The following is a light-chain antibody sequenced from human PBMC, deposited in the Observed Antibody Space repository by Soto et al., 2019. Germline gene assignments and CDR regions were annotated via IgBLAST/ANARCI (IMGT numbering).Light chain of an antibody. J-gene: IGKJ1*01. Sequence: EIQMTQSPSTLSASIGDSVTITCRASQRINKWLAWHQQKPGKAPKLLIYDAYSLQSGVPPRFRGSGSGTEFTLTIRSLQPDDIATYYCQQYSSYSAWTCGEGTKVDIK. CDR1: QRINKW. CDR2: DAY. CDR3: QQYSSYSAWT. V-gene: IGKV1-5*01.